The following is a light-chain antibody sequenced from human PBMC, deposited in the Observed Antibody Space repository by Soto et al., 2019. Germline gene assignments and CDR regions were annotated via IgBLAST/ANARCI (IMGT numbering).Light chain of an antibody. CDR3: KSYAGSNTYV. CDR1: KNDIGLYDF. Sequence: QSALTQPPSASGSPGQSVTISCTGTKNDIGLYDFVSWYQHHPGKAPRLIIYEVVQRPSGVPDRFSGSKSGNTASLTVSGLQAADEADYFCKSYAGSNTYVFGSRTKVTVL. CDR2: EVV. J-gene: IGLJ1*01. V-gene: IGLV2-8*01.